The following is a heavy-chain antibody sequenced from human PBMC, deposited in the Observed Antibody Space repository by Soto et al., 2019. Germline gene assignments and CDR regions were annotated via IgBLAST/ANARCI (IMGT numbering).Heavy chain of an antibody. Sequence: QMQLVESGGGLVEPGGSLRLSCEASGFTFSNHYMSWIRQAPGKGLEWVSYISRSGSTIYYADSVRGRFTSSRDNSKNSLYLQMDSLRAEDTAMYYCGRDPELWDENVATRPSIYYYGMDVWGQGTTVTVSS. V-gene: IGHV3-11*01. D-gene: IGHD5-18*01. J-gene: IGHJ6*02. CDR1: GFTFSNHY. CDR2: ISRSGSTI. CDR3: GRDPELWDENVATRPSIYYYGMDV.